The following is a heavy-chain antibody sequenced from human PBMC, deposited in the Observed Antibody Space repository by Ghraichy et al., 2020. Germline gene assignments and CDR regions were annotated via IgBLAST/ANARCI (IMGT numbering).Heavy chain of an antibody. V-gene: IGHV4-34*01. D-gene: IGHD4-17*01. Sequence: SETLSLTCAVYGGSFSGNYWSWIRQPPGKGLEWIGEINHSGSTNYNPSLKSRVTISVDTSKNQFSLKLSSVTAADTAVYYCARGQGGDYRHTDYYFDYWGQGTLVTVSS. CDR1: GGSFSGNY. J-gene: IGHJ4*02. CDR2: INHSGST. CDR3: ARGQGGDYRHTDYYFDY.